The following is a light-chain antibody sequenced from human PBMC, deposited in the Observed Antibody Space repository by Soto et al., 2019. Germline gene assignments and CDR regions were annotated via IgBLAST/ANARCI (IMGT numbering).Light chain of an antibody. CDR2: EVS. J-gene: IGLJ2*01. Sequence: QPVLTQPPSASGSPGQSVTISCTGTSSDVGGYNYVSWYQQHPGKAPKLMIYEVSERPSGVPDRFSGSKSGNTASLTVSGLQAEDEADYYCSSYAGSNNRVVFGGGTQLTVL. V-gene: IGLV2-8*01. CDR1: SSDVGGYNY. CDR3: SSYAGSNNRVV.